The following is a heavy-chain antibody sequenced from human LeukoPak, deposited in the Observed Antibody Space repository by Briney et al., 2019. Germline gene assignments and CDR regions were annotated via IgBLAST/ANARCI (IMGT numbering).Heavy chain of an antibody. J-gene: IGHJ6*02. CDR3: ARSVYYDSSGRYGMDV. V-gene: IGHV1-3*01. CDR2: INAGNGNT. CDR1: GYTFTSYA. Sequence: ASVKVSCKASGYTFTSYAMHWVRQAPGQRLEWMGWINAGNGNTKYSQKFQGRVTITGDTSASTAYMELSSLRSEDTAVYYCARSVYYDSSGRYGMDVWGQGTTVTVSS. D-gene: IGHD3-22*01.